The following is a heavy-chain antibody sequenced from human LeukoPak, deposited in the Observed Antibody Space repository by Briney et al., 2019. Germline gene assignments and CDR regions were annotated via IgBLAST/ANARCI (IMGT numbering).Heavy chain of an antibody. Sequence: SETLSLTCTVSGGSISSYYWGWIRQPPGKGLEWIGSIYYSGSTYYNPSLKSRVTISVDTSKNQFSLKLSSVTAADTAVYYCARDLGIAAPISSHPFDYWGQGTLVTVSS. J-gene: IGHJ4*02. V-gene: IGHV4-39*07. CDR1: GGSISSYY. D-gene: IGHD6-25*01. CDR3: ARDLGIAAPISSHPFDY. CDR2: IYYSGST.